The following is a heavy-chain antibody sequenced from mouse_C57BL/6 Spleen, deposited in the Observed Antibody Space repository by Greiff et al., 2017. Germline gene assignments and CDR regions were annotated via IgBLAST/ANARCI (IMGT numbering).Heavy chain of an antibody. CDR3: ARHADYFDY. V-gene: IGHV3-6*01. Sequence: EVKLQQSGPGLVKPSQSLSLTCSVTGYSITSGYFWKGIRQLPGNKMEWMGNRSYDGSNNYNPSLKKRISITRDTSKNQFFLKLNSVTTEDTAPYYCARHADYFDYWGQGTTLTVSS. J-gene: IGHJ2*01. CDR2: RSYDGSN. CDR1: GYSITSGYF.